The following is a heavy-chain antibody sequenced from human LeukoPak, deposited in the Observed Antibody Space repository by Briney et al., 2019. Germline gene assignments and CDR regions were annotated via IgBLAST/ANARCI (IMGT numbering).Heavy chain of an antibody. V-gene: IGHV4-39*02. CDR1: GGSISSSSYY. Sequence: SETLSLTCTVSGGSISSSSYYWGWIRQPPGKGLEWIGSIYYSGSTYYNPSLKSRVAISVDTSKNQFSLKLSSVTAADTAVYYCAREGRYNYYDSSGYYHEYFQHWGQGTLVTVSS. J-gene: IGHJ1*01. CDR2: IYYSGST. CDR3: AREGRYNYYDSSGYYHEYFQH. D-gene: IGHD3-22*01.